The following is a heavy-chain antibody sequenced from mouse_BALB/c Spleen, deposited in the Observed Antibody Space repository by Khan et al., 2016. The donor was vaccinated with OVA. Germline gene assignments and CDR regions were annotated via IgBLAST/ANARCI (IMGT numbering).Heavy chain of an antibody. J-gene: IGHJ3*01. D-gene: IGHD2-4*01. CDR2: IDPANGNT. CDR3: ARTTMMLGFTY. Sequence: VQLQQSGAELVKPGASVKLSCTASAFNIKDTYMHWVKQRPEQGLEWIGRIDPANGNTKYDPKYQGKATITAARSSNTAYLHLSSLTSEDIAGYYCARTTMMLGFTYWGQGTLVTVSA. CDR1: AFNIKDTY. V-gene: IGHV14-3*02.